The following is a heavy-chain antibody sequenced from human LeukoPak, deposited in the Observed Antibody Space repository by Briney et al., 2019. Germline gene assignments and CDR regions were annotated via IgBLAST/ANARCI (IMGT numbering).Heavy chain of an antibody. V-gene: IGHV3-53*01. CDR1: GFTVTNNY. J-gene: IGHJ4*02. CDR3: ARVEDGDYFDY. CDR2: IDSGGNT. Sequence: GGSLRLSCAASGFTVTNNYMSWGRQAPGKGLECVSVIDSGGNTYYSDSVRCRLTISKDNSKNTLYLQMNSLRAEDTAVYYCARVEDGDYFDYWGQGTLVTVSS. D-gene: IGHD4-17*01.